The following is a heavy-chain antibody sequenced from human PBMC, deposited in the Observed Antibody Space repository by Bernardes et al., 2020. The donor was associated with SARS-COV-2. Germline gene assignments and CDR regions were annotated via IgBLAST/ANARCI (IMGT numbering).Heavy chain of an antibody. D-gene: IGHD2-21*02. CDR3: ARVVSGPHVGADAFAV. V-gene: IGHV3-23*01. J-gene: IGHJ3*01. Sequence: GSSLRLSCASSGFTFSNYAMSWFRKTPGKGLEWISAVNSAGTTYYADSVRGRFTAARDNSKNTLYLQMSSLRSEDTAVYYCARVVSGPHVGADAFAVWGRGTTVTVSS. CDR1: GFTFSNYA. CDR2: VNSAGTT.